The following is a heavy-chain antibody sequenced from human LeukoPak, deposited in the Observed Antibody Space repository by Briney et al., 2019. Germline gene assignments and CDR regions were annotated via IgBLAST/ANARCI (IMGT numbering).Heavy chain of an antibody. V-gene: IGHV4-4*07. CDR1: GGSISSYY. D-gene: IGHD1-7*01. Sequence: PSETLSLTCTVSGGSISSYYWSWIRQPAGKGLEWIGRIYTSGSTNYNPSLKSRVTMSVDTSKNQFSLKLSSVTAADTAVYYCAREGYNWNYPSTLDYWGQGTLVTVSS. J-gene: IGHJ4*02. CDR3: AREGYNWNYPSTLDY. CDR2: IYTSGST.